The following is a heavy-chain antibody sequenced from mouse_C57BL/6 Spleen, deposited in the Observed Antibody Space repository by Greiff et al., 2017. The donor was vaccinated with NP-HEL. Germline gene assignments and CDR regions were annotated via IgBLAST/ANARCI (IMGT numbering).Heavy chain of an antibody. Sequence: VQLKESGGGLVKPGGSLKLSCAASGFTFSDYGMHWVRQAPEKGLEWVAYISSGSSTIYYADTVKGRFTISRDNGKNTLFLQMTSLRSEDTAMYYCARRGYDGYDAKYAMDYWGQGTSVTVSS. CDR3: ARRGYDGYDAKYAMDY. D-gene: IGHD2-2*01. V-gene: IGHV5-17*01. J-gene: IGHJ4*01. CDR1: GFTFSDYG. CDR2: ISSGSSTI.